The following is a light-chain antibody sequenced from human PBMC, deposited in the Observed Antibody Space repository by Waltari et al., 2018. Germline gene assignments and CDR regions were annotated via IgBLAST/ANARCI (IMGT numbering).Light chain of an antibody. V-gene: IGKV1-39*01. CDR1: QSISSY. CDR3: QQSYSIFT. Sequence: DIQMTQSPSSLSASVGDRVTITCRASQSISSYLNWYQQKPGEAPKLLIYAASSLQSGVPSRFSGSGSGTDFTLTISSLQPEDFATYYCQQSYSIFTFGPGTKVDIK. CDR2: AAS. J-gene: IGKJ3*01.